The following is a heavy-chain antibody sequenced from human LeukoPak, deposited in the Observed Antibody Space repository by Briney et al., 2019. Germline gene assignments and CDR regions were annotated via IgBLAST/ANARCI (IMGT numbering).Heavy chain of an antibody. CDR1: GFTFSSCA. D-gene: IGHD5-18*01. J-gene: IGHJ4*02. V-gene: IGHV3-23*01. CDR3: AKTPRGYSYVPDY. CDR2: IRGSGSNT. Sequence: GGSLRVSCTASGFTFSSCAMCWGRQALQKGLEWVSTIRGSGSNTYYADSVKGRFTISRDNSKNALYLQMHSLRADDTAVYFCAKTPRGYSYVPDYWGQGTLVTVSS.